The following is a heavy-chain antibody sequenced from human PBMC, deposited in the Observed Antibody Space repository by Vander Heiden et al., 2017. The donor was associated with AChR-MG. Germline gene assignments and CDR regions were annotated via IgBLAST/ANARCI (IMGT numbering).Heavy chain of an antibody. Sequence: QVQLVQSGAEAKKPGASVMVSCKASGYTFTSYDINWVRQATGQGLEWMGWMNPNSGNTGYAQKFQGRVTMTRNTSISTAYMELSSLRSEDTAVYYCARSVFWAALHYYYYGMDVWGQGTTVTVSS. CDR2: MNPNSGNT. D-gene: IGHD3-3*01. V-gene: IGHV1-8*01. J-gene: IGHJ6*02. CDR1: GYTFTSYD. CDR3: ARSVFWAALHYYYYGMDV.